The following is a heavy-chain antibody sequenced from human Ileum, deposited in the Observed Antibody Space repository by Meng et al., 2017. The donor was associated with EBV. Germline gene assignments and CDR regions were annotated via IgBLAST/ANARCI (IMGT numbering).Heavy chain of an antibody. CDR1: GVSISSGYFH. J-gene: IGHJ4*02. CDR2: HSGST. CDR3: VSYAVGAGGIGY. D-gene: IGHD1-26*01. V-gene: IGHV4-30-4*01. Sequence: VPLVESGPGLVKPSQALSLTCAVSGVSISSGYFHWSWIRQPPGKGLEWIGHSGSTSYNPSLRSRVTISVDTSKNQFSLKVDSATAGDTAVYYCVSYAVGAGGIGYWGQGILVTVSS.